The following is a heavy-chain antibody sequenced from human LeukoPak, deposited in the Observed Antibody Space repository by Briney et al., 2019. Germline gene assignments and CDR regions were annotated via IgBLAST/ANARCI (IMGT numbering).Heavy chain of an antibody. CDR3: ARGSPLRLGELSLYRDFDY. Sequence: SETLSLTCAVYGGSFSGYYWSWIRQPPGKGLEWIGEINHSGSTYYNPSLKSRVTISVDRSKNQFSLELSVVTAADTAVYYCARGSPLRLGELSLYRDFDYWGQGTLVTVSS. V-gene: IGHV4-34*01. CDR2: INHSGST. J-gene: IGHJ4*02. CDR1: GGSFSGYY. D-gene: IGHD3-16*02.